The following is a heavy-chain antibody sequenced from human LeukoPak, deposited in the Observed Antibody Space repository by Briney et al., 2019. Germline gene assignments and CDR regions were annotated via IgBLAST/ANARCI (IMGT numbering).Heavy chain of an antibody. CDR3: ARVYGDYRGSRNWFDP. D-gene: IGHD4-17*01. V-gene: IGHV1-2*02. CDR1: GYTFTGYY. J-gene: IGHJ5*02. CDR2: INPNSGGT. Sequence: GASVKVSCKASGYTFTGYYMHWVRQAPGQGLEWMGWINPNSGGTDYAQKFQGRVTMTRDTSISTAYMELSRLRSDDTAVYYCARVYGDYRGSRNWFDPWGQGTLVTVSS.